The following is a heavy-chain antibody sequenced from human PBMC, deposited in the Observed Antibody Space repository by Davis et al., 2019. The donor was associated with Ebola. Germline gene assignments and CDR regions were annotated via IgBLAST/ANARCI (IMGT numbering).Heavy chain of an antibody. CDR1: GDSGSINRHY. D-gene: IGHD3-10*01. CDR3: ARLYYGSGSYYNWFDP. CDR2: ISYTGST. Sequence: SETLSLTCTVSGDSGSINRHYWSWIRQPPGKGLEWIGYISYTGSTNYNPSLKSRVTISVDTSKNQVSLKLSSVTAADTAVYYCARLYYGSGSYYNWFDPWGQGTLVTVSS. V-gene: IGHV4-59*08. J-gene: IGHJ5*02.